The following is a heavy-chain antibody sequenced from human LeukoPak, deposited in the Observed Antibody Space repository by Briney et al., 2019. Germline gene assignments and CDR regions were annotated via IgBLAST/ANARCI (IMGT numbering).Heavy chain of an antibody. J-gene: IGHJ1*01. CDR2: IWYDGSKE. CDR3: TVWSGSSYLEYLQH. CDR1: GLIFSHYG. Sequence: PGGSLRLSCAASGLIFSHYGMHWVRQSPGKGLDWVALIWYDGSKEYCADSVKGRFTISRDNAKDTLYLQMDSLRVEDTAVYYCTVWSGSSYLEYLQHWGQGTLVSVSA. D-gene: IGHD1-26*01. V-gene: IGHV3-33*01.